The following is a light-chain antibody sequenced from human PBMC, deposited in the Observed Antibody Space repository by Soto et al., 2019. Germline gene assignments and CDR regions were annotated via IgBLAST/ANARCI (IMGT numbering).Light chain of an antibody. CDR2: DVS. V-gene: IGLV2-14*01. CDR3: SSYTSSSTLHV. CDR1: SSDVGGYNY. Sequence: QSALTQPASVSGSPGQSITISCTGTSSDVGGYNYVSWYQQYPGKAPKLMIYDVSNRPSGVSNRFSGSKSGNTASLTISGLQAEDEADYYCSSYTSSSTLHVFGTGTKVTVL. J-gene: IGLJ1*01.